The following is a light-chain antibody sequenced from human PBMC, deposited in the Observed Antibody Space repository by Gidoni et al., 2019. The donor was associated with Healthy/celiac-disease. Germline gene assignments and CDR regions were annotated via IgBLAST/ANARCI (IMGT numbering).Light chain of an antibody. CDR1: QSISSW. Sequence: IHMTQSPSTLSASVGDRVTIPCRASQSISSWLAWYQQKPWKAPKLLIYKASSLESGVPSRFSGSGSGTEFTITISSLQPDDFATYYCQQYNSYWTFGQGTKVEIK. CDR2: KAS. V-gene: IGKV1-5*03. J-gene: IGKJ1*01. CDR3: QQYNSYWT.